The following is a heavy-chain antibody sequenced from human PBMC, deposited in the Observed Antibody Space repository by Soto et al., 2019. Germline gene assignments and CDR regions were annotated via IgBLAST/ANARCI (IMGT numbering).Heavy chain of an antibody. Sequence: LSLTCTVSCGSMSSHYWTWLRQPPGKGLEWIGYISYSGSTYYNPSLKSRVTISADTSRNQFSLKLSSVIAADTAVYYCARADPDASVGYWGQGTLVTVSS. CDR1: CGSMSSHY. V-gene: IGHV4-59*11. D-gene: IGHD3-16*01. CDR3: ARADPDASVGY. CDR2: ISYSGST. J-gene: IGHJ4*02.